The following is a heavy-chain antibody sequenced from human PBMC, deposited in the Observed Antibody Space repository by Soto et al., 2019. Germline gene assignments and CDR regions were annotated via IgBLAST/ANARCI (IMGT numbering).Heavy chain of an antibody. CDR3: ASALLDYGDYYFDS. V-gene: IGHV4-4*07. CDR1: GGSISSHY. CDR2: VYISGST. J-gene: IGHJ4*02. D-gene: IGHD4-17*01. Sequence: QVQLQESGPGLVKPSETLSLTCTVSGGSISSHYWVWIRQPAGKALEWIGRVYISGSTNYNPSLESRVTMSVDTSQHQCSLKLSSVTAADTAVYYCASALLDYGDYYFDSWGQGTLVTVSS.